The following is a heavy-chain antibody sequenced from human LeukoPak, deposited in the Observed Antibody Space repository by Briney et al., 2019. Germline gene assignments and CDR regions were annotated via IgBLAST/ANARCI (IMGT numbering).Heavy chain of an antibody. V-gene: IGHV3-7*04. CDR3: ARAPAGSGSWFDP. Sequence: GGSLRLPCAASGFTFNIFWMSWVRQAPGKGLEWVANIKEDGSVKYYVDSVKGRFTISRDNDKNSLYLQMNRLRAEDTAVYYCARAPAGSGSWFDPWGQGTLVTVSS. CDR2: IKEDGSVK. D-gene: IGHD3-10*01. CDR1: GFTFNIFW. J-gene: IGHJ5*02.